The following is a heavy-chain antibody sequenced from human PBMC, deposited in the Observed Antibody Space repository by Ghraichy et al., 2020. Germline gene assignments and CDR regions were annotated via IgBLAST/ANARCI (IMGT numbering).Heavy chain of an antibody. CDR1: GFTVTTNS. CDR3: AGDPPGGSGFYYFNY. J-gene: IGHJ4*02. D-gene: IGHD6-19*01. CDR2: IYSAGYA. V-gene: IGHV3-53*01. Sequence: CAASGFTVTTNSMSWVRQAPGKGLEWVSVIYSAGYAYYADSVKGRFTISRDTSKNTLYLHMNSLRAEDTAFYYCAGDPPGGSGFYYFNYWGQGTLVTVSS.